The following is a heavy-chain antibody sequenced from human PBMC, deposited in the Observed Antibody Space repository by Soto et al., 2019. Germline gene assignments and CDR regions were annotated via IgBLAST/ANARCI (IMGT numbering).Heavy chain of an antibody. CDR2: IDWDDDK. CDR3: ARTLLTVTQGAFDI. D-gene: IGHD4-17*01. V-gene: IGHV2-70*01. J-gene: IGHJ3*02. CDR1: GCSIRTSGMC. Sequence: SGLTLGDPTHPLTLTCPFPGCSIRTSGMCVSWIRQPPGKALEWLALIDWDDDKYYSTSLKTRLTISKDTSKNQVVLTMTNMDPVDTATYYCARTLLTVTQGAFDIWGQGTMVTVSS.